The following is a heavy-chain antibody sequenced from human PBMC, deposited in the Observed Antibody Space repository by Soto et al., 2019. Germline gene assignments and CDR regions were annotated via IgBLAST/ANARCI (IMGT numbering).Heavy chain of an antibody. Sequence: EVQLLQSGGGLVQPGGSLRLSCVVSGFTFSGYAMSWVRQAPGMGLEWVSGIGGSGTASGYAESVKGRFTISRDNTKNTLYLQMTSLRDEDMAVYYCAKVEGRGYNYGYSDYWGQGTLVIVSS. V-gene: IGHV3-23*01. CDR1: GFTFSGYA. D-gene: IGHD5-18*01. CDR3: AKVEGRGYNYGYSDY. J-gene: IGHJ4*02. CDR2: IGGSGTAS.